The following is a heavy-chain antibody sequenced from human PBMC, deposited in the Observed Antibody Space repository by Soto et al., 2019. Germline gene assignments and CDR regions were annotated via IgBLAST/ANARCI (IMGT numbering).Heavy chain of an antibody. CDR1: GYTFTSYD. CDR3: ARGLRVPAVHYYYYMDV. Sequence: ASVKVSCKASGYTFTSYDINWVRQATGQGLEWMGWMNPNSGNTGYAQKFQGRVTMTRNTSISTAYMELSSLRSEDTAVYYCARGLRVPAVHYYYYMDVWGKGTTVTVSS. J-gene: IGHJ6*03. CDR2: MNPNSGNT. D-gene: IGHD2-2*01. V-gene: IGHV1-8*01.